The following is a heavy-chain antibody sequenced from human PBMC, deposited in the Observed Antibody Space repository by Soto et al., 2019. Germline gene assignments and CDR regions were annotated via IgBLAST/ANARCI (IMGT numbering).Heavy chain of an antibody. J-gene: IGHJ4*02. D-gene: IGHD6-6*01. CDR1: GGSFSTDY. CDR3: ARVLAARASRDFDY. V-gene: IGHV4-34*01. CDR2: INPSGGT. Sequence: PSETLPLTCAVYGGSFSTDYWSWIRQPPGKGLEWIGEINPSGGTNYNPSFKSRVTISVATSKNQFSLKFSSVTAADTAVYYCARVLAARASRDFDYWGQGTLVTVSS.